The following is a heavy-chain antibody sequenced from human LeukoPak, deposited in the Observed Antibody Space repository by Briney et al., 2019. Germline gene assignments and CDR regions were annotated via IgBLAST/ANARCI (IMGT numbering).Heavy chain of an antibody. Sequence: SETLSLTCTVSGGSISSYYWSWIRQPPGKGLEWIGYIYYSGSTYYKPSLKSRVTISVDTSKNQFSLKLNSVTAADTAVYYCARTTEDCSSTSCYQYWFDPWGQGTLVTVSS. D-gene: IGHD2-2*01. J-gene: IGHJ5*02. CDR2: IYYSGST. CDR1: GGSISSYY. CDR3: ARTTEDCSSTSCYQYWFDP. V-gene: IGHV4-59*01.